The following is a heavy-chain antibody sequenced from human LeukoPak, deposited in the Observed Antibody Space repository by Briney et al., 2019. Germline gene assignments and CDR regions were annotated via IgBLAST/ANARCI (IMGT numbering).Heavy chain of an antibody. CDR2: MNPNSGNT. CDR1: GYTFTSYD. D-gene: IGHD3-3*01. CDR3: ARGLSYDFWSGYEHAFDI. J-gene: IGHJ3*02. V-gene: IGHV1-8*03. Sequence: GASVKVSCKASGYTFTSYDINWVRQATGQGLEWMGWMNPNSGNTGYAQKFQGRVTITRNTSISTAYMELSSLRSEDTAVYYCARGLSYDFWSGYEHAFDIWGQGTMVTVSS.